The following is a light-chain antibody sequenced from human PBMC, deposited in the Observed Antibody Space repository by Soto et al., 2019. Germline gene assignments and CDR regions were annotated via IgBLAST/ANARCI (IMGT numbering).Light chain of an antibody. CDR2: DAS. Sequence: DIQMTQSPPTLSASVGDRDTITCRASQPISSWLAWYHQKPGKAPKLLIYDASNLESGVPSRFSGSGSGTEFTLTISSLQPEDFGIYYCQQYENYWTFGQGTKVEIK. CDR1: QPISSW. J-gene: IGKJ1*01. CDR3: QQYENYWT. V-gene: IGKV1-5*01.